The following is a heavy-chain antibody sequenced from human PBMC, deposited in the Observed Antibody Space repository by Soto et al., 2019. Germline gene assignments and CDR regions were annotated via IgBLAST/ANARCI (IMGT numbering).Heavy chain of an antibody. CDR1: GFTFSSYA. V-gene: IGHV3-30-3*01. J-gene: IGHJ5*02. CDR3: ARDSRTYYDFWSGYWGWFDP. D-gene: IGHD3-3*01. CDR2: ISHDGSNK. Sequence: GGSLRLSCAASGFTFSSYAMHWVRQAPGKGLEWVAVISHDGSNKYYADSVKGRFTISRDNSKNTLYLQMNSLRAEDTAVYYCARDSRTYYDFWSGYWGWFDPWGQGTLVTVSS.